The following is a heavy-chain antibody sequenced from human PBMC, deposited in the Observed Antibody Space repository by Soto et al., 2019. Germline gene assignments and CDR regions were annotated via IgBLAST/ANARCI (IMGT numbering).Heavy chain of an antibody. CDR2: ISSSSSYI. D-gene: IGHD1-26*01. J-gene: IGHJ3*02. CDR3: ARRELDAFDI. CDR1: GFTFSSYT. V-gene: IGHV3-21*01. Sequence: GSLRLSCAASGFTFSSYTMNWVRQAPGKGLEWVSSISSSSSYIYYADSVKGRFTISRDNARNSLYLQMNSLRAEDTAVYYCARRELDAFDIWGQGTMVTVSS.